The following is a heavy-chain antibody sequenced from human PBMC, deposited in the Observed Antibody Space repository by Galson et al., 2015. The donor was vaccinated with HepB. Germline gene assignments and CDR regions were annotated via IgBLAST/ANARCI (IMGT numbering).Heavy chain of an antibody. J-gene: IGHJ5*02. CDR3: AKGPAFGVIPAGWFDL. CDR2: ISYGGSNQ. V-gene: IGHV3-30*18. Sequence: SLRLSCAASGFTFSNCGMHRVRQSPGKGLEWVTVISYGGSNQYYAGSVKGRFTISRDNSKNTLYLQMNSLRPEDTAVYFCAKGPAFGVIPAGWFDLWGQGTLVIVSS. D-gene: IGHD2-2*01. CDR1: GFTFSNCG.